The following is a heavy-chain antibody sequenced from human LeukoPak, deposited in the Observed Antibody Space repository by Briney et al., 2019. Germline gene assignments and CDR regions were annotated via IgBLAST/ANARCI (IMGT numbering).Heavy chain of an antibody. V-gene: IGHV3-15*01. CDR1: EFTFTNAW. Sequence: KAGGSLRLSCVDSEFTFTNAWMSWVRQAPGKGLVWIGRIKSKTDGETTNYAEPVRGRFTISRDDSKSAVYLQMNSLKIEDTAVYYCTTDLGTYYHGSQRLIPIDYWGQGTLVTVSS. CDR2: IKSKTDGETT. D-gene: IGHD3-10*01. J-gene: IGHJ4*02. CDR3: TTDLGTYYHGSQRLIPIDY.